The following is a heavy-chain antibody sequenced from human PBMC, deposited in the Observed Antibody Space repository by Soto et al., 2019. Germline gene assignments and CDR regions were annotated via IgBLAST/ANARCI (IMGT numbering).Heavy chain of an antibody. J-gene: IGHJ6*02. V-gene: IGHV4-4*02. CDR2: IYHSGST. Sequence: SETLSLTCAVSGGSISSSNWWSWVRQPPGKGLEWIGEIYHSGSTNYNPSLKSRVTISVDKSKNQFSLKLSSVTAADTAVYYCARYGGSSSHLVYYYYGMDVWGQGTTVTVSS. CDR1: GGSISSSNW. D-gene: IGHD6-6*01. CDR3: ARYGGSSSHLVYYYYGMDV.